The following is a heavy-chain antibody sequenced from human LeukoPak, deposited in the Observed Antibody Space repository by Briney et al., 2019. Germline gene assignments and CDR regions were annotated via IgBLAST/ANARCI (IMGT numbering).Heavy chain of an antibody. CDR3: ARNREYLGILYSLNWFDP. D-gene: IGHD2-8*01. V-gene: IGHV4-38-2*02. J-gene: IGHJ5*02. Sequence: SETLSLTCTVSGYSINNGYYWGWIRQPPGKGLEWIGSIYYSGSTYYNPSLKSRVTISVDTSKNQFSLKLSSVTAADTAVYYCARNREYLGILYSLNWFDPWGQGTLVTVSS. CDR2: IYYSGST. CDR1: GYSINNGYY.